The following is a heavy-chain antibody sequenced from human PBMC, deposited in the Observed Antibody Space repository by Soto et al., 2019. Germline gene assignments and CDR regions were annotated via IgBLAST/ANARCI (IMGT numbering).Heavy chain of an antibody. Sequence: EVQLLESGGGLVQPGGSLRLSCAASGFTFSSYSMSWVRQAPGKGLRWVSVISGSGGSTFYSDSVKGRFTISRDNSKNTLYLQMNSLRAEDTAVYYCAKEQYYYDSSGEGMDVWGQGTTVTVSS. CDR1: GFTFSSYS. CDR2: ISGSGGST. V-gene: IGHV3-23*01. J-gene: IGHJ6*02. CDR3: AKEQYYYDSSGEGMDV. D-gene: IGHD3-22*01.